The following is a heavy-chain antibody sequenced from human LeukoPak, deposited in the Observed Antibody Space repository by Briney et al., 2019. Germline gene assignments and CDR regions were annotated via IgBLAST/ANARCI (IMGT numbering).Heavy chain of an antibody. Sequence: SETLSLTCTVSGGSISSYYWSWIRQPPGKGLEWIGYIYYSGSTNYNPSLKSRVTISVDTSKNQFSLKLSSVTAADTAVYYCARDSEYYGSGSYCWFDPWGQGTLVTVSS. CDR3: ARDSEYYGSGSYCWFDP. CDR2: IYYSGST. CDR1: GGSISSYY. D-gene: IGHD3-10*01. V-gene: IGHV4-59*01. J-gene: IGHJ5*02.